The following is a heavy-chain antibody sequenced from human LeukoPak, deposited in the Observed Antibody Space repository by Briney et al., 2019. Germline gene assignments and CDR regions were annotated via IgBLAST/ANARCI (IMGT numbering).Heavy chain of an antibody. Sequence: PSETLSLTCSVSGGSINNNNWWSWVRQAPGKGLEWVSAISGSGGSTYYADSVKGRFTISRDNSKNTLYLQMNGLRAEDTAVYYCAKDGPSGSSGYWGQGTLVTVSS. V-gene: IGHV3-23*01. CDR1: GGSINNNN. D-gene: IGHD1-26*01. J-gene: IGHJ4*02. CDR2: ISGSGGST. CDR3: AKDGPSGSSGY.